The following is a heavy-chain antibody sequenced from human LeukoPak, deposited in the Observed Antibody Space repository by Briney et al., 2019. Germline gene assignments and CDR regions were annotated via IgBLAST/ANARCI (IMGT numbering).Heavy chain of an antibody. V-gene: IGHV3-30-3*01. CDR1: GFTFSSYA. Sequence: PGGSLRLSCAASGFTFSSYAMHWVRQAPGKGLEWVAVISYDGSNKYYADSVKGRLTISRDNSKNTLYLQINSLRAEDPAVYYCARSDRDCSGGSCYSVFDYWGQGTLVTVSS. D-gene: IGHD2-15*01. J-gene: IGHJ4*02. CDR3: ARSDRDCSGGSCYSVFDY. CDR2: ISYDGSNK.